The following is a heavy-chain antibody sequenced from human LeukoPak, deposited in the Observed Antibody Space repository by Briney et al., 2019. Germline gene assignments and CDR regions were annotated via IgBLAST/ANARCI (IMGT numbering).Heavy chain of an antibody. CDR3: AKDHGTYGDYAY. Sequence: GSLRLSCAASGFTFSSYAMRWGRHAPGKGLEWVSPLIVSGVITYYTHSLKGRFTISTDNTKNTLYLQMNSLRAEDTAVYYCAKDHGTYGDYAYWGQGTLVTVYS. D-gene: IGHD1-7*01. CDR2: LIVSGVIT. J-gene: IGHJ4*02. CDR1: GFTFSSYA. V-gene: IGHV3-23*01.